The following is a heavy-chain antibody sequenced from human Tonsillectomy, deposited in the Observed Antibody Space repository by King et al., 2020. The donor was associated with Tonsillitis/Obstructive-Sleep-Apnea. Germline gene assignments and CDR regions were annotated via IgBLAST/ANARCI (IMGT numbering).Heavy chain of an antibody. J-gene: IGHJ6*02. D-gene: IGHD3-10*01. V-gene: IGHV3-33*01. Sequence: VQLVGSGGGVVQPGRSLRLSGAASGFTFSSYGMHWVRQAPGKGLEWVAVIWYDGSNKYYADSVKGRFTISRDNSKNTLYLQMNSLRAEDTAVYYCGRDRGNYYYYGMDVWGQGTTVTVSS. CDR3: GRDRGNYYYYGMDV. CDR2: IWYDGSNK. CDR1: GFTFSSYG.